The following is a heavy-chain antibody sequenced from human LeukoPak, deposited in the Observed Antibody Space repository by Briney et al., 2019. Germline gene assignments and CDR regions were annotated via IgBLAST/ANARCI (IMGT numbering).Heavy chain of an antibody. CDR3: AKDLVATKGFDY. J-gene: IGHJ4*02. D-gene: IGHD5-12*01. V-gene: IGHV3-23*01. CDR2: ISDTGNT. Sequence: GGSLRLSCAASGFTLSSYAMSWVRQAPGKGLEWVSAISDTGNTYHADSVKGRFTISRDSSKNTLFLQMNRLRPEDAAVYYCAKDLVATKGFDYWGQGTLVTVSS. CDR1: GFTLSSYA.